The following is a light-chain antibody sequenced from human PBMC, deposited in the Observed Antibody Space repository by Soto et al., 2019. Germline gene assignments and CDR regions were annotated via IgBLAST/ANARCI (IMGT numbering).Light chain of an antibody. CDR2: GAS. J-gene: IGKJ2*01. Sequence: EIVLTQSPGTLSLSPGERATLSCRATQRVSGSYLAWYQQKPGQAPRLLIYGASSRATGIPDRFSGSGSGTAFTRTISRLEPEAFAVYYCQQYGSSPLYTFGQGNKLEI. V-gene: IGKV3-20*01. CDR1: QRVSGSY. CDR3: QQYGSSPLYT.